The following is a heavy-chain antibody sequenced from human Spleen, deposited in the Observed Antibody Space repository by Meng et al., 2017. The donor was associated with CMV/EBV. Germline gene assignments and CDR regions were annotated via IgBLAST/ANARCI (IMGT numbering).Heavy chain of an antibody. CDR3: ASREGGY. D-gene: IGHD1-26*01. V-gene: IGHV3-21*01. CDR1: GFTFSSYS. CDR2: ISDNSNHR. Sequence: GESLKISCAASGFTFSSYSMNWVRQAPGKGLEWVSSISDNSNHRYYADSVKGRFTISRDNAKNSLYLQMNSLRAEDTAVYYCASREGGYWGQGTLVTVSS. J-gene: IGHJ4*02.